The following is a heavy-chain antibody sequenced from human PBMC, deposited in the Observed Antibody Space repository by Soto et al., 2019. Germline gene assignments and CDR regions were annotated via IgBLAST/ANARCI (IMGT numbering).Heavy chain of an antibody. CDR3: VKDNHYDYVWGPYRGDRFDH. CDR2: ISWNSGSI. D-gene: IGHD3-16*01. V-gene: IGHV3-9*01. CDR1: GFVFEDYA. Sequence: EVYLVESGGGLVQPGRSLRLSCEASGFVFEDYAMHWVRQPPGKGLEWVSGISWNSGSIGYADSGEGRFTIARDNAKKSLYVVMKSLGAEEKDLDYCVKDNHYDYVWGPYRGDRFDHWGQGTLVTVSS. J-gene: IGHJ5*02.